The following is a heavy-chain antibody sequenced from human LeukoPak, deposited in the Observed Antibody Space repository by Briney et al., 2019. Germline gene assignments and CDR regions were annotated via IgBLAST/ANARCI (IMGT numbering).Heavy chain of an antibody. D-gene: IGHD1-1*01. CDR2: IYYSGST. CDR1: GGSISSSRYY. CDR3: ARGTLGRQVAFDI. J-gene: IGHJ3*02. Sequence: SETLSLTCSVSGGSISSSRYYWGWIRQPPGKGLEWIGSIYYSGSTNYNPSLKSRVTISVDTSKNQFSLKLSSVTAADTAVYYCARGTLGRQVAFDIWGQGTMVTVSS. V-gene: IGHV4-39*07.